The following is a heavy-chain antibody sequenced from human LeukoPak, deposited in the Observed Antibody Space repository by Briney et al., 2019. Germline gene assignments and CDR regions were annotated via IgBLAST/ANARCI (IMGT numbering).Heavy chain of an antibody. V-gene: IGHV3-7*03. J-gene: IGHJ4*02. CDR2: IKQDGTEE. CDR3: ARDPCHGALDY. Sequence: GGSLRLSCVASGFTFSSSWMSWVRRAPGKGLEWVANIKQDGTEEYYVDSVRGRFSISKDNAKNSLYLQMNSLRAEDTAVYYCARDPCHGALDYWGQGTLVTVSS. CDR1: GFTFSSSW. D-gene: IGHD2-2*01.